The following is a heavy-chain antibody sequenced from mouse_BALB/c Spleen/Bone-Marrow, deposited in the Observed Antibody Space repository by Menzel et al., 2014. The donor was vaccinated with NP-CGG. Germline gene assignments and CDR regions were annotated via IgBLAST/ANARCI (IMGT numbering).Heavy chain of an antibody. CDR2: IYPGGGDT. D-gene: IGHD2-1*01. Sequence: VQLQQSGAELARPGASVKLSCKASGYTFTSYWMQWVKQRPGQGLEWIGAIYPGGGDTRYTQKFKGKATLTVDKSSSTAYMQLSSPTSEDSAVYYCARSGNYEGFTYWGQGTPVTVSA. CDR3: ARSGNYEGFTY. V-gene: IGHV1-87*01. J-gene: IGHJ3*01. CDR1: GYTFTSYW.